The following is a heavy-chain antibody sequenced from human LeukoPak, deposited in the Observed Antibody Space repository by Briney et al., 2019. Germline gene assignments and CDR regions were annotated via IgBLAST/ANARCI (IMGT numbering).Heavy chain of an antibody. D-gene: IGHD4-17*01. V-gene: IGHV4-39*01. J-gene: IGHJ4*02. CDR1: GGSISSSSYY. Sequence: PSETLSLTCTVSGGSISSSSYYWGWIRQPPGKGLEWIGSIYYSGSTYYNPSLKSRVTISVDTSKNQFSLKLSSVTAADTAVYYCAIPKVGDYVDYFDYWGQGTLVTVSS. CDR2: IYYSGST. CDR3: AIPKVGDYVDYFDY.